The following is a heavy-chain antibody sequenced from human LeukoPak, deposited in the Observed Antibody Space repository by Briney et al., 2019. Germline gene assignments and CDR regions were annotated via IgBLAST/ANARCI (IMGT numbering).Heavy chain of an antibody. CDR1: GFTFSSYS. D-gene: IGHD6-19*01. Sequence: GGSLRLSCAASGFTFSSYSMNWVRQAPGKGLEWVSSISSSSYIYYADSVKGRFTISRDNAKNSLYLQMNSLRAEDTAVYYCARDRYSSGWMGDAFDIWGQGTMVTVSS. V-gene: IGHV3-21*01. CDR3: ARDRYSSGWMGDAFDI. J-gene: IGHJ3*02. CDR2: ISSSSYI.